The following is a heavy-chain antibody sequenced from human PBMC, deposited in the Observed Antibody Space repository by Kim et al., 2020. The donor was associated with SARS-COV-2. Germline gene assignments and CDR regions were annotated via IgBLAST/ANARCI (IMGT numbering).Heavy chain of an antibody. D-gene: IGHD1-1*01. V-gene: IGHV7-4-1*02. J-gene: IGHJ3*02. CDR3: ARDGWNDGVFDI. Sequence: TYAQGFTGRFVFSLDTSVSTAYLQISSRKAEDTAVYFCARDGWNDGVFDIWGQGTMVTVSS.